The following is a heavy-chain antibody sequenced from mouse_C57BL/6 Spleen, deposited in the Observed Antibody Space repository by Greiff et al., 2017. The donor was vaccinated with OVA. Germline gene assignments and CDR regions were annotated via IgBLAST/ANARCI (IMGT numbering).Heavy chain of an antibody. CDR1: GYTFTSYW. V-gene: IGHV1-69*01. D-gene: IGHD4-1*01. J-gene: IGHJ3*01. CDR2: IDPSDSYT. CDR3: ARWGTVHY. Sequence: VQLQQPGAELVMPGASVKLSCKASGYTFTSYWMHWVKQRPGQGLAWIGEIDPSDSYTNYNQKFKGKSTLTVDKSSSTAYMQLSSLTSEDSAVYYCARWGTVHYWGQGTLVTVSA.